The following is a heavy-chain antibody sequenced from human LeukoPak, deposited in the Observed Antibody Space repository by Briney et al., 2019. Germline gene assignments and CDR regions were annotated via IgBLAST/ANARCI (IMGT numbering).Heavy chain of an antibody. CDR2: ISNNGGST. V-gene: IGHV3-64*01. Sequence: GGSLRLSCAASGFTFSTFAMHWVRQAPGKGLEYVSAISNNGGSTYYANSAKGRFTISRDNSKNTLYLQMGSLKPEDMAVYYCVRWGYYSNYDYWGQGTLVTVSS. CDR3: VRWGYYSNYDY. J-gene: IGHJ4*02. CDR1: GFTFSTFA. D-gene: IGHD4-11*01.